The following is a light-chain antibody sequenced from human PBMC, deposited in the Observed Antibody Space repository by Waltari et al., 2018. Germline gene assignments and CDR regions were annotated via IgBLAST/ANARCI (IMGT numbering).Light chain of an antibody. J-gene: IGKJ1*01. V-gene: IGKV3-15*01. CDR3: HQYNNWPRT. Sequence: EIVMTQSPATLSVSQGERATLSCRASQSVTNNLAWYQQKPGQAPRLLIYGASARATGIPARFTGSGSGTEFTLTISSLQSEDFAVYYCHQYNNWPRTFGQGTKVEIK. CDR2: GAS. CDR1: QSVTNN.